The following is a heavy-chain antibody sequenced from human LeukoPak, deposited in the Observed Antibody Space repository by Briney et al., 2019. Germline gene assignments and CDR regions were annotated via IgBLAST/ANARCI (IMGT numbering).Heavy chain of an antibody. Sequence: PGGSLRLSCAASGFAFSNYWMTWVRQAPGKGLQWVANIKPDGNEKNYVKSVKGRFTISRDNAKNSVYLQLNSLRVDDTALSYCATTPLTQLEPHYFDSWGQGTLV. J-gene: IGHJ4*02. CDR1: GFAFSNYW. CDR2: IKPDGNEK. V-gene: IGHV3-7*01. D-gene: IGHD1-1*01. CDR3: ATTPLTQLEPHYFDS.